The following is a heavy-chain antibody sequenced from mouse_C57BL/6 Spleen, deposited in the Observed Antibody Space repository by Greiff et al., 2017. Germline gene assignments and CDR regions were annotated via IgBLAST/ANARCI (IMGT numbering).Heavy chain of an antibody. V-gene: IGHV1-81*01. CDR3: ASDVYGGAMDY. CDR1: GYTFTSYG. D-gene: IGHD1-1*01. J-gene: IGHJ4*01. Sequence: VQLQQSGAELARPGASVKLSCKASGYTFTSYGISWVKQRTGQGLEWIGEIYPRSGNTYYNEKFKGKATLTADKSSSTAYMELRSRTSEDSAVYFCASDVYGGAMDYWGQGTSVTVSS. CDR2: IYPRSGNT.